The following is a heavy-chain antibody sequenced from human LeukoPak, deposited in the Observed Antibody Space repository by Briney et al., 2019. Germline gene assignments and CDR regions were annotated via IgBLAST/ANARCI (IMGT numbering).Heavy chain of an antibody. J-gene: IGHJ4*02. D-gene: IGHD5-18*01. CDR1: GFTFSSYW. CDR2: IKQDGSEK. V-gene: IGHV3-7*01. CDR3: AKDSGAAMVDY. Sequence: PGGSLRLSCAASGFTFSSYWMSWVRQASGKGLEWVANIKQDGSEKYYVDSVKGRFTISRDNAKNSLYLQMNSLRAEDTAVYYCAKDSGAAMVDYWGQGTLVTVSS.